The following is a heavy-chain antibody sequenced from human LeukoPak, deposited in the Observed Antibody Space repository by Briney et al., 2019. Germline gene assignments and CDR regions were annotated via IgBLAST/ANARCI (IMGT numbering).Heavy chain of an antibody. CDR3: AKETERAFDL. D-gene: IGHD5-24*01. CDR2: ISGDAGTT. CDR1: GFTFSSYA. V-gene: IGHV3-23*01. J-gene: IGHJ3*01. Sequence: GGSLRLSCAASGFTFSSYAMTWVRQAPGKGLEWGSVISGDAGTTYYADAVKGRFTISRDNSKNTLYLQMNSLRAEDTAVYYCAKETERAFDLRGQGTMVTVSS.